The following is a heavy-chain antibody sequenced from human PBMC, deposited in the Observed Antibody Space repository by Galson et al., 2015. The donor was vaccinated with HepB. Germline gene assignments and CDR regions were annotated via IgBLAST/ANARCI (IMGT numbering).Heavy chain of an antibody. CDR2: ISAYNGNT. D-gene: IGHD2-2*01. CDR3: ARAGIVVVPAAKRDYYYMDV. J-gene: IGHJ6*03. Sequence: QSGAEVKKPGESLKVSCKASGYTFTSYGISWVRQAPGQGLEWMGWISAYNGNTNYAQKLQGRVTMTTDTSTSTAYMELRSLRSDDTAVYYCARAGIVVVPAAKRDYYYMDVWGKGTTVTVSS. CDR1: GYTFTSYG. V-gene: IGHV1-18*01.